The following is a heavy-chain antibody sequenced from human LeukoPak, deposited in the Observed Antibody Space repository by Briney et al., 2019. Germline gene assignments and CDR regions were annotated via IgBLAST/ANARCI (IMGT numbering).Heavy chain of an antibody. CDR3: AITPRRRAVAGGDY. D-gene: IGHD6-19*01. CDR1: GFTFSSYS. Sequence: GGSLRLSCAASGFTFSSYSMNWVRQAPGKGLEWVSSISSSSSYIYYADSVKGRFTISRDNAKHSLYLQMNSLRAEDTAVDYCAITPRRRAVAGGDYWGQGTLVTVSS. CDR2: ISSSSSYI. V-gene: IGHV3-21*01. J-gene: IGHJ4*02.